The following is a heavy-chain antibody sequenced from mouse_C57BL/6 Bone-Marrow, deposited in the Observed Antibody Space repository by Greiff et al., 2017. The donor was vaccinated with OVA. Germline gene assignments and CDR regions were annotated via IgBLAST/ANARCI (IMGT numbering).Heavy chain of an antibody. J-gene: IGHJ3*01. V-gene: IGHV1-69*01. CDR3: ALTAQATAWFAY. D-gene: IGHD3-2*02. Sequence: VQLQQSGAELVMPGASVKLSCKASGYTFTSYWMHWVKQRPGQGLEWIGEIDPSDSYTNYNQKFKGKSTLTVDKSSSTAYMQLSSLTSEDSAVYYCALTAQATAWFAYWGQGTLVTVSA. CDR2: IDPSDSYT. CDR1: GYTFTSYW.